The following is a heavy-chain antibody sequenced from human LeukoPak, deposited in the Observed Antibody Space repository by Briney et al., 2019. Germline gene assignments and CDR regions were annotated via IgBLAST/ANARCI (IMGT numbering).Heavy chain of an antibody. D-gene: IGHD2-2*01. CDR2: INPNSGGT. V-gene: IGHV1-2*02. CDR3: ARDLYCSSTSCYSY. Sequence: ASVKVSCKASGYTFTGYYMHWVRQAPGQGLEWMGWINPNSGGTNCAQKFQGRVTMTRDTSISTAYMELSRLRSDDTAVYYCARDLYCSSTSCYSYWGQGTLVTVSS. CDR1: GYTFTGYY. J-gene: IGHJ4*02.